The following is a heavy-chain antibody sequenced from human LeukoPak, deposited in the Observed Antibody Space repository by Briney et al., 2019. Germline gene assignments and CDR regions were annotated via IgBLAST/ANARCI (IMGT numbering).Heavy chain of an antibody. CDR1: GYTFNSYG. D-gene: IGHD6-13*01. CDR2: ISASNANT. CDR3: ARKYSSSWYYYYYYMDV. J-gene: IGHJ6*03. Sequence: GASVKVSCKASGYTFNSYGINWVRQAPGQGLEWMGWISASNANTDYAQRFQGRVTMTTDTSTTTAYMELTSLRSDDTAVYYCARKYSSSWYYYYYYMDVWGKGTTVTVSS. V-gene: IGHV1-18*01.